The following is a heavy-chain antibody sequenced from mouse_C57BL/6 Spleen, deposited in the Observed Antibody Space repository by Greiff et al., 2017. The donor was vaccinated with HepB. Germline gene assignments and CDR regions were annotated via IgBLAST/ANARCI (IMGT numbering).Heavy chain of an antibody. Sequence: QVQLKQPGAELVKPGASVKLSCKASGYTFTSYWMQWAKQRPGQGLEWIGEIDPSDSYTNYNQKFKGKATLTVDTSSSTAYMQLSSLTSEDSAVYYCAREGVVATDYWGQGTTLTVSS. CDR2: IDPSDSYT. CDR1: GYTFTSYW. D-gene: IGHD1-1*01. V-gene: IGHV1-50*01. CDR3: AREGVVATDY. J-gene: IGHJ2*01.